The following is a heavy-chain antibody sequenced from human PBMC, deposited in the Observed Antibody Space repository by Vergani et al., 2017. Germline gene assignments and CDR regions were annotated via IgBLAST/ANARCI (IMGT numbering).Heavy chain of an antibody. CDR3: AKGYCISTSCSIDY. J-gene: IGHJ4*02. CDR2: ISWNSGSI. V-gene: IGHV3-9*01. Sequence: EVQLVESGGGLVQPGRSLRLSCAASGFTFDDYAMHWVRQAPGKGLEWVSGISWNSGSIGYADSVKGRFTISRDNAKNSLYLQMNSLRAEDTALYYCAKGYCISTSCSIDYWGQGTLVTVSS. D-gene: IGHD2-2*01. CDR1: GFTFDDYA.